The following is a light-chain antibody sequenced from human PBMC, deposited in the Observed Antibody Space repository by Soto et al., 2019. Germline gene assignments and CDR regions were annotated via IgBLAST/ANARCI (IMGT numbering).Light chain of an antibody. Sequence: DIQMTQPASSLSSSVGARHTITCRSSQSISSYLTWYQQKPRQAPKLLIYAASSLQSGVPSRFSGSGSGTDFTLTISSLQSEDFATYYCQQCNSSPLTFGQGTKVDIK. CDR2: AAS. V-gene: IGKV1-39*01. J-gene: IGKJ1*01. CDR1: QSISSY. CDR3: QQCNSSPLT.